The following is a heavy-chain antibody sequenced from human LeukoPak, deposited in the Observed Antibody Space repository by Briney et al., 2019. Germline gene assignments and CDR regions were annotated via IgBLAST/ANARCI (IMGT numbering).Heavy chain of an antibody. Sequence: GGSLRLSCAVSGFTFSDYYMSWIRQAPGEGLEWLSYISSSGITTYYADSVKGRFTVSRDNAKDSLYLQMNSLRAEDTAVYYCTTLRTSGWYQDSWGQGTLVTVSS. CDR3: TTLRTSGWYQDS. V-gene: IGHV3-11*01. CDR1: GFTFSDYY. D-gene: IGHD6-19*01. CDR2: ISSSGITT. J-gene: IGHJ4*02.